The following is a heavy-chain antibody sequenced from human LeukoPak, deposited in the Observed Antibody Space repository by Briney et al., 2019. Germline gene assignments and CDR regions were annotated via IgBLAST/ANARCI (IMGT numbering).Heavy chain of an antibody. CDR1: GFRFSDYD. J-gene: IGHJ4*02. CDR2: AGSRGSGSSI. V-gene: IGHV3-11*01. Sequence: GGSLRLSCAASGFRFSDYDMAWLRQAPGKGLEWVSFAGSRGSGSSIYYADSVKGRFTISRDNTKNSLSLQMNSLRAEDTAVYYCAKQSSQRFYDFWTGYYPLDSWGQGTLVTVSS. CDR3: AKQSSQRFYDFWTGYYPLDS. D-gene: IGHD3-3*01.